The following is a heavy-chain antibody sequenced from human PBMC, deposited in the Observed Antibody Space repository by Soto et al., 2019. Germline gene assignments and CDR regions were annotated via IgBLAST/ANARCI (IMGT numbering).Heavy chain of an antibody. Sequence: GGSLRLSCAASGFTFSSYSMNWVRQAPGKGLEWVSSISSSSSYIYYADSVKGRFTISRDNAKNSLYLQMNSLRAGDTAVYYCARAIATVTNAFDIWGQGTMVTVSS. CDR1: GFTFSSYS. V-gene: IGHV3-21*01. J-gene: IGHJ3*02. D-gene: IGHD6-13*01. CDR3: ARAIATVTNAFDI. CDR2: ISSSSSYI.